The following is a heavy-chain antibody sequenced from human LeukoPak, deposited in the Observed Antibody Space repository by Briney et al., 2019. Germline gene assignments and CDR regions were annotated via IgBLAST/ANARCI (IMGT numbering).Heavy chain of an antibody. CDR2: ISSSSSYI. CDR3: ARGGPSGQWLVQDYYYYGMDV. V-gene: IGHV3-21*01. Sequence: GGSLRLSCAASGFTFSSYWMNWVRQAPGKGLEWVSSISSSSSYIYYADSVKGRFTISRDNAKNSLYLQMNSLRAGDTAVYYCARGGPSGQWLVQDYYYYGMDVWGQGTTVTVSS. CDR1: GFTFSSYW. J-gene: IGHJ6*02. D-gene: IGHD6-19*01.